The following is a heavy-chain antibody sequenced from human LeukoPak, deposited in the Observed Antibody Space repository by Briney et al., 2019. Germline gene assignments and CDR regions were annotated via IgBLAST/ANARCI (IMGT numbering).Heavy chain of an antibody. CDR2: VSRDGVTT. CDR1: GFTFDNYA. V-gene: IGHV3-43D*03. Sequence: GGSLRLSCAASGFTFDNYAMHWVREPPGKGLEWISLVSRDGVTTHYADSVKGRFTISRDNSKSSLYLQMNSLRRDDTALYYCSTEWNPSGLSDAFDVWGRGTMVTVSS. J-gene: IGHJ3*01. D-gene: IGHD1-1*01. CDR3: STEWNPSGLSDAFDV.